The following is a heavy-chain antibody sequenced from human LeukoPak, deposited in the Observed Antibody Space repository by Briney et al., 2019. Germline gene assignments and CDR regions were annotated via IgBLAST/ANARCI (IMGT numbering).Heavy chain of an antibody. CDR1: GFTVSRTY. CDR2: IYRDGET. V-gene: IGHV3-66*01. CDR3: ARDVPPYSVSPWGLDV. Sequence: GGSLRLSCAVSGFTVSRTYMSWVRQAPGKGLEWVSIIYRDGETHYADSVKGRFTISRDNSKNTVDLQMNSLRAGDSALYYCARDVPPYSVSPWGLDVWGQGTTVIVSS. D-gene: IGHD5/OR15-5a*01. J-gene: IGHJ6*02.